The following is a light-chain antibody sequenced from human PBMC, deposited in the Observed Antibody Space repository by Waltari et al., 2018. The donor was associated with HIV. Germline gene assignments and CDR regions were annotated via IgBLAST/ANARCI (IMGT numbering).Light chain of an antibody. J-gene: IGLJ3*02. Sequence: QSVLTQPPSASGTPGRRVTISCSGNNSNVGSNPVNWYRQVPGTAPKLLMFSNNQRPSGVPDRFSGSKSGTSASLAIRGLKSEDEADYYCAARDDSLNAWVFGGGTKVT. V-gene: IGLV1-44*01. CDR2: SNN. CDR3: AARDDSLNAWV. CDR1: NSNVGSNP.